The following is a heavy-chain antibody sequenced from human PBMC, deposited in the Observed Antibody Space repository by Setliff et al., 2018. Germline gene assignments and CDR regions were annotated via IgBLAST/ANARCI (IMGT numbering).Heavy chain of an antibody. CDR1: GFTFSNAW. CDR2: IKSKTDGGTT. D-gene: IGHD7-27*01. Sequence: GGSLRLSCAASGFTFSNAWMSWVRQAPGKGLEWVGRIKSKTDGGTTDYAAPVKGRFTISRDDSKNTLYLQMNSLRAEDTAVYYCVRDLHWGFDYWGLGTLVTVSS. V-gene: IGHV3-15*01. J-gene: IGHJ4*02. CDR3: VRDLHWGFDY.